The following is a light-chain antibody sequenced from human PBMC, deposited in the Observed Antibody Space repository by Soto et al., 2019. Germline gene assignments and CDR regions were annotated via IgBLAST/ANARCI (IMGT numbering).Light chain of an antibody. CDR1: SSNIGGGYD. Sequence: QSVLTQPPSVSGAAGQRVTISCTGSSSNIGGGYDVHWYQQLPGTAPKLLIYGNSNRPSGVPDRFSGSKSGTSASLAITGLQAEDEADYYCQSYDSSLSGVVFGEGTKLTVL. J-gene: IGLJ2*01. CDR2: GNS. CDR3: QSYDSSLSGVV. V-gene: IGLV1-40*01.